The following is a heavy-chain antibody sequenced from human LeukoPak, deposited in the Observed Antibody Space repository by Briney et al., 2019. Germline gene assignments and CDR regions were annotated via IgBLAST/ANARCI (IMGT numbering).Heavy chain of an antibody. J-gene: IGHJ3*02. D-gene: IGHD1-1*01. Sequence: GGSLRLSCAASGFTFSSYGMHWVRQAPGKGLEWVANIKQDGSEKYYVDSVKGRFTISRDNAKNSLYLQMNSLRAEDTAVYYCARASVRTYTDAFDIWGQGTMVTVSS. CDR3: ARASVRTYTDAFDI. CDR2: IKQDGSEK. V-gene: IGHV3-7*01. CDR1: GFTFSSYG.